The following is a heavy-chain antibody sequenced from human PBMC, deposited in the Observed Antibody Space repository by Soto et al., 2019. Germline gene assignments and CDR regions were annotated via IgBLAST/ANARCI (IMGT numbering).Heavy chain of an antibody. V-gene: IGHV1-69*13. Sequence: SVKVSCKASGGTFSSYAISWVRQAPGQGLEWMGGIIPIFGTANYAQKFQGRVTITADESTSTAYMELSSLRSEDTAVYYCARDGYNSAFDAFDIWGQGTMVTVSS. CDR1: GGTFSSYA. CDR3: ARDGYNSAFDAFDI. CDR2: IIPIFGTA. J-gene: IGHJ3*02. D-gene: IGHD5-12*01.